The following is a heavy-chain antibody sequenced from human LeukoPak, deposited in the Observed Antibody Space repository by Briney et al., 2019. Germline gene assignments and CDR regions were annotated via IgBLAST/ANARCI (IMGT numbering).Heavy chain of an antibody. CDR3: ASGYGSGSGT. J-gene: IGHJ5*02. CDR2: ISGSGGST. V-gene: IGHV3-23*01. Sequence: GGSLRLSCAASGFTFSSYAMSWVRQAPGKGLEWVSAISGSGGSTYYADSVKGRFTISRDNPKNTLYLQMNSLRAEDTAVYYCASGYGSGSGTWGQGTLVTVSS. CDR1: GFTFSSYA. D-gene: IGHD3-10*01.